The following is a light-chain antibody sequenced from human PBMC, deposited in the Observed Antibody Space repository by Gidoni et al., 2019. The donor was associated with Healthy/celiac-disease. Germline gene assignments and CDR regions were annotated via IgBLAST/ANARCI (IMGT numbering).Light chain of an antibody. CDR2: GAS. V-gene: IGKV3-20*01. J-gene: IGKJ4*01. CDR1: QSVSSSY. CDR3: QQYGSSPLT. Sequence: EIVLTQSPGNLSWSPGERATLSCRASQSVSSSYLAWYKQKPGQAPRLLIYGASSRATGIPDRFRGSGSGTDFTLTISRLEPEDFAVYYCQQYGSSPLTFGGGTKVEIK.